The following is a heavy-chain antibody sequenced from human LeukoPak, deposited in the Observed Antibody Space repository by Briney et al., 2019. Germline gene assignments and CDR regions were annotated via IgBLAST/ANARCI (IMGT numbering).Heavy chain of an antibody. V-gene: IGHV3-74*01. CDR3: ARDLGQYYDTSDNWFDP. J-gene: IGHJ5*02. Sequence: PGGSLRLSCAASGFTFSDSYMSWVRQAPGKGLVWVSRINSDGINTSYADSVKGRFTISRDNAKNTLNLQMNSLRAEDTAVYYCARDLGQYYDTSDNWFDPWGQGTLVTVSS. D-gene: IGHD3-22*01. CDR1: GFTFSDSY. CDR2: INSDGINT.